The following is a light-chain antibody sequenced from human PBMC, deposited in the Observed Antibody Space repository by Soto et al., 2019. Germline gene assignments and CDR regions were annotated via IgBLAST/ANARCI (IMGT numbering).Light chain of an antibody. V-gene: IGKV3-11*01. CDR1: QSVSSY. CDR2: DAS. Sequence: EHVVTRSDRNMALSRKRIATPARLASQSVSSYLARYQQKPGQAPRILIYDASNRATGIPARFSGSRSGTAYALAISSLHPEEIAVYYCEQRCNGPSTFGQGTRLEIK. CDR3: EQRCNGPST. J-gene: IGKJ5*01.